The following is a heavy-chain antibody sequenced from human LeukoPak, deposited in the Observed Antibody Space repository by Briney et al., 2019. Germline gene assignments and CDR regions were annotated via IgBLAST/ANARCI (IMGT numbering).Heavy chain of an antibody. V-gene: IGHV3-49*03. D-gene: IGHD6-25*01. J-gene: IGHJ4*02. CDR2: IRRKASGGAI. Sequence: PGRSLRLSCTTSGFSFADEALSWFRQAPGKGLEWVGFIRRKASGGAIEYAASVKGRFAISRDDSNGIAYLQMNSLRAEDTAVYYCSRAQSGSGLGHWGQGTLVTVSS. CDR3: SRAQSGSGLGH. CDR1: GFSFADEA.